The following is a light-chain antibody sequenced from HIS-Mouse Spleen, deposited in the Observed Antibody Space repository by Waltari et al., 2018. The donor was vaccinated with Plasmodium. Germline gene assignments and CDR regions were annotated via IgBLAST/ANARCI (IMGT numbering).Light chain of an antibody. CDR1: QSVSSN. CDR3: QQYNNWSFT. J-gene: IGKJ3*01. Sequence: IVITQSPATLSVSPGERATVSARASQSVSSNVAWYQQKPGQAPRLLIYGASTRATGIPARFSGSGSGTEFTLTISSLQSEDFAVYYCQQYNNWSFTFGPGTKVDIK. CDR2: GAS. V-gene: IGKV3-15*01.